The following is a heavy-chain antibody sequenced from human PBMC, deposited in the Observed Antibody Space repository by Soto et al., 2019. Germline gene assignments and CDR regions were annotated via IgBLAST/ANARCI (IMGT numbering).Heavy chain of an antibody. J-gene: IGHJ4*02. CDR3: SRSPEVGVRGAY. Sequence: GSLRLSCTGSGFPFSAYNINWVRQAPGKGLEWVSSITVGSSHRYQPNSMKGRFTISRDDAKNSVYLQIDSLRDEDTALYYCSRSPEVGVRGAYWGQGTLGTVS. CDR2: ITVGSSHR. CDR1: GFPFSAYN. D-gene: IGHD3-16*01. V-gene: IGHV3-21*01.